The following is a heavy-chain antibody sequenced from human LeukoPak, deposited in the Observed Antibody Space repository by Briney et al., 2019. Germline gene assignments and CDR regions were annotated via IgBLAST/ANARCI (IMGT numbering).Heavy chain of an antibody. CDR3: TSQSIAAAGTVDY. D-gene: IGHD6-13*01. CDR1: GFTFSGSA. J-gene: IGHJ4*02. V-gene: IGHV3-73*01. CDR2: IRSKANSYAT. Sequence: GGSLRLSCAASGFTFSGSAMHWVRQASGIGLEWVGRIRSKANSYATAYAASVKGRFTISRDDSKNTAYLQMNSLKTEDTAVYYCTSQSIAAAGTVDYWGQGTLVTVSS.